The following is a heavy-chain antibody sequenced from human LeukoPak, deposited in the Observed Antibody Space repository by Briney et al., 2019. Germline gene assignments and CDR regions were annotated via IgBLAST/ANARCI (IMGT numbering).Heavy chain of an antibody. D-gene: IGHD6-6*01. J-gene: IGHJ4*02. V-gene: IGHV3-30*02. CDR2: IRYDGNNK. Sequence: GESLRLSCAASGFTFSTYGMHWVRQAPGKGLEWVAAIRYDGNNKYYADSVKGRFTISRDNSKNTLYLQMNSLRPEDTAVYYCAREGYSSSFDYWGQGTLVTVSS. CDR3: AREGYSSSFDY. CDR1: GFTFSTYG.